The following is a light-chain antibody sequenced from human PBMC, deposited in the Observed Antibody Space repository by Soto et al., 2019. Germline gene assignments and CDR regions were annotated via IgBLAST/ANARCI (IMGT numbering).Light chain of an antibody. CDR2: GAS. J-gene: IGKJ2*01. Sequence: EMVMTQSPATLSVSPGERATLSCRASQSVSSNLAWYQQKPGQAPRLLIYGASSRATGIPDRFSGSGSGTDFTLTISRLEPEDFAVYYCQQYGSSPPTYTFGQGTKLEIK. V-gene: IGKV3-20*01. CDR3: QQYGSSPPTYT. CDR1: QSVSSN.